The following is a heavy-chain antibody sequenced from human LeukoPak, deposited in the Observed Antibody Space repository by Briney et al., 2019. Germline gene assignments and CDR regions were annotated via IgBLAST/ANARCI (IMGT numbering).Heavy chain of an antibody. J-gene: IGHJ5*02. V-gene: IGHV3-20*04. CDR1: GFTFDDYG. CDR2: INWNGGST. D-gene: IGHD3-3*01. Sequence: PGGSLRLSCAASGFTFDDYGMSWVRQAPGKGLEWVSGINWNGGSTGYADSVKGRFTISRDNAKNSLYLQMNSLRAEDAALYYCASTEYYDFWSGYLWFDPWGQGTLVTVSS. CDR3: ASTEYYDFWSGYLWFDP.